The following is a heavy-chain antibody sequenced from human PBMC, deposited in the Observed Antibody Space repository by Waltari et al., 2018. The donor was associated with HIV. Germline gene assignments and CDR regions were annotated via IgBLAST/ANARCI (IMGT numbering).Heavy chain of an antibody. D-gene: IGHD4-17*01. CDR2: IKQDGSEK. CDR3: ARADGDYVPFFDY. CDR1: GFTFSRYW. J-gene: IGHJ4*02. V-gene: IGHV3-7*03. Sequence: EVQLVESGGGLVQPGGSLRLSCAASGFTFSRYWMSCVRQAPGKGLEWVANIKQDGSEKYYVDSVKGRFTISRDNAKNSLYLQMNSLRAEDTAVYYCARADGDYVPFFDYWGQGTLVTVSS.